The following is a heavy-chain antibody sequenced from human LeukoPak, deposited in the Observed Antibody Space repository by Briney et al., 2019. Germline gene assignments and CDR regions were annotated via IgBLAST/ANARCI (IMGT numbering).Heavy chain of an antibody. J-gene: IGHJ5*02. CDR3: AGLPSPELGWFDP. CDR2: ISAYNGNT. D-gene: IGHD1-7*01. CDR1: GGTFSSYA. V-gene: IGHV1-18*01. Sequence: ASVKVSCKASGGTFSSYAISWVRQAPGQGLEWMGWISAYNGNTNYAQKLQGRVTMTTDTSTSTAYMELRSLRSDDTAVYYCAGLPSPELGWFDPWGQGTLVTVSS.